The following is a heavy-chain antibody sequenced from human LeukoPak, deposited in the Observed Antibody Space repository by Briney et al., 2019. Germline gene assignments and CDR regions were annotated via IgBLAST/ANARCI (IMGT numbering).Heavy chain of an antibody. CDR3: ARIPPRSYCSGGSCYRNAFDI. V-gene: IGHV4-34*01. Sequence: SETLSLTCAVYGGSFSGYYWSWIRQPPGKGLEWIGEINHSGSTNYNPSLKSRVTISVDTSKNQFSLKLSSVPAADTAVYYCARIPPRSYCSGGSCYRNAFDIWGQGTMVTVSS. J-gene: IGHJ3*02. CDR2: INHSGST. D-gene: IGHD2-15*01. CDR1: GGSFSGYY.